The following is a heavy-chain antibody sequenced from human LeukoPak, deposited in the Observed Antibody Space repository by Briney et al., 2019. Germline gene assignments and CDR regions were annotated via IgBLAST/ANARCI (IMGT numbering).Heavy chain of an antibody. Sequence: GGSLRLSCAASGFTFSSYAMSWVRQAPGKGLEWVSAISGSGGSTYYADSVKGRFTISRDNSKNTLYLQMNSLRAEDTAVYYCAKATHLIVVVPAAIRYYFDYWGQGTLVTVSS. J-gene: IGHJ4*02. CDR2: ISGSGGST. CDR1: GFTFSSYA. V-gene: IGHV3-23*01. CDR3: AKATHLIVVVPAAIRYYFDY. D-gene: IGHD2-2*01.